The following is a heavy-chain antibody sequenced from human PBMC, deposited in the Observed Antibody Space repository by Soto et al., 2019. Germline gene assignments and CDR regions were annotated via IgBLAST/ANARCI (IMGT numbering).Heavy chain of an antibody. J-gene: IGHJ4*02. Sequence: AGGSLRLSCAASXFTFDDYTMHWVRQAPGKGLEWVSLISWDGGSTYYADSVKGRFTISRDNSKNSLYLQMNSLRTEDTALYYCAKDTYGGNSYFDYWGQGTLVTVSS. D-gene: IGHD2-21*02. V-gene: IGHV3-43*01. CDR2: ISWDGGST. CDR1: XFTFDDYT. CDR3: AKDTYGGNSYFDY.